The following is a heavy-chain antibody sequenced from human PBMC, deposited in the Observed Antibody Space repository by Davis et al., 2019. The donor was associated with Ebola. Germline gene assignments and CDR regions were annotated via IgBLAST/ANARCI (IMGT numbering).Heavy chain of an antibody. V-gene: IGHV4-34*01. D-gene: IGHD6-19*01. CDR1: GGSFSGYY. CDR2: INHSGST. CDR3: AGRIAVTSIRSPRYGMDV. Sequence: MPSETLSLTCAVYGGSFSGYYWSWIRQPPGKGLEWIGEINHSGSTNYNPSLKSRVTISVDTSKNQFSLKLSSVTAAGTAVYYCAGRIAVTSIRSPRYGMDVWGQGTTVTVSS. J-gene: IGHJ6*02.